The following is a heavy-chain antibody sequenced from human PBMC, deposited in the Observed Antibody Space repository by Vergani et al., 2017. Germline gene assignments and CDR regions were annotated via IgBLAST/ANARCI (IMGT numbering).Heavy chain of an antibody. D-gene: IGHD1-7*01. J-gene: IGHJ2*01. CDR2: INPNSGGT. CDR3: ARGDYNWNYAGYFDL. CDR1: GYTFTGYY. Sequence: QVQLVQSGAEVKKPGASVKVSCKASGYTFTGYYMHWVRQAPGQGLEWMGWINPNSGGTNYAQKFQGRVTMTRDTSISTAYMELSRLRSDDTAVYYCARGDYNWNYAGYFDLWGRGTLVTVSS. V-gene: IGHV1-2*02.